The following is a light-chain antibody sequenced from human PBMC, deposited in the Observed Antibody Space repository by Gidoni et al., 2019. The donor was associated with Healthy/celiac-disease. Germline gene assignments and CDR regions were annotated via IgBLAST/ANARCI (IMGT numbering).Light chain of an antibody. V-gene: IGLV1-47*01. J-gene: IGLJ3*02. CDR1: SSNIGSYY. CDR3: AAWDDSLSGPNWV. Sequence: QSVLTQPPSASATPGQRVTISCSGSSSNIGSYYVSWYQQLPGTAPKLLIYRNNQRPSGVPDRFSGSKSGTSASLAISGLRSEDEADYYCAAWDDSLSGPNWVFGGGTKLTVL. CDR2: RNN.